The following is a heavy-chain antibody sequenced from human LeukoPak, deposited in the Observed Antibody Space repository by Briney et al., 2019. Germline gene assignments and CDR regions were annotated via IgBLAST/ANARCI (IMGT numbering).Heavy chain of an antibody. CDR2: ISSSSSTI. CDR3: ARETRSYYDFWSGYYEAANWFDP. D-gene: IGHD3-3*01. CDR1: GFTFSSYS. J-gene: IGHJ5*02. Sequence: GGSLRLSCAASGFTFSSYSMNWVRQAPGKGLEWVSYISSSSSTIYYADSVKGRFTISRDNAKNSLYLQMNSLRAEDTAVYYCARETRSYYDFWSGYYEAANWFDPWGQGTLVTVSS. V-gene: IGHV3-48*04.